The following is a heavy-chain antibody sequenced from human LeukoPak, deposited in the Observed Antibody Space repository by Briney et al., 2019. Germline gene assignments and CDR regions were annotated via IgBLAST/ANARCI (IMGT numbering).Heavy chain of an antibody. J-gene: IGHJ6*02. CDR3: AKDRLQFGEGEYGMDV. CDR2: IRYDGSNK. D-gene: IGHD3-10*01. V-gene: IGHV3-30*02. CDR1: GFTFSSYG. Sequence: GGFLRLSCAASGFTFSSYGMHWVRQAPGKGLEWVAFIRYDGSNKYYADSVKGRFTISRDNSKNTLYLQMNSLRAEDTAVYYCAKDRLQFGEGEYGMDVWGQGTTVTVSS.